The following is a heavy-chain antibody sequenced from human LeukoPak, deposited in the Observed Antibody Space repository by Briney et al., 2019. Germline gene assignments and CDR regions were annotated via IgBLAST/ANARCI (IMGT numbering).Heavy chain of an antibody. Sequence: SETLSLTCTVSGDSINNNNYYWGWIRQPPGKGLEWIGNIYYNGRTYYSPSLKSRGTISVDTSNNQFSLKLSSVTAADTAVYYCARLADTAMVFFDYWGQGTLVTVSS. V-gene: IGHV4-39*07. D-gene: IGHD5-18*01. CDR3: ARLADTAMVFFDY. CDR1: GDSINNNNYY. CDR2: IYYNGRT. J-gene: IGHJ4*02.